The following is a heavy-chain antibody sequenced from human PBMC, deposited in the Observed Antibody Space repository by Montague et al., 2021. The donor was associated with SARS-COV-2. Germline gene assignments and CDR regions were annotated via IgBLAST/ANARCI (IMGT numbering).Heavy chain of an antibody. CDR1: GGSISSSSYY. CDR2: TYYSEST. J-gene: IGHJ4*02. D-gene: IGHD5-12*01. CDR3: ARGGYSGYWDY. V-gene: IGHV4-39*07. Sequence: SETLSLTCTVSGGSISSSSYYWGWIRQPPGKGLEWIGSTYYSESTYYNPSLKSRVTISVDTSKNQFSLKLSSVTAADTAVYYCARGGYSGYWDYWGQGTLVTVSS.